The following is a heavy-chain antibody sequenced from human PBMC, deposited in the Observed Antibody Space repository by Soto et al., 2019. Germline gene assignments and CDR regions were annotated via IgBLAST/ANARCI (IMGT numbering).Heavy chain of an antibody. V-gene: IGHV3-33*01. D-gene: IGHD6-13*01. J-gene: IGHJ6*02. CDR3: AREWRSSSWYYYYYYYGMDV. CDR2: IWYDGSNK. Sequence: GGSLRLSCAASGFTFSSSGMYWVRQAPGKGLEWEAVIWYDGSNKYYADSVKGRFTISRDNSKNTLYLQMNSLRAEDTAVYYCAREWRSSSWYYYYYYYGMDVWGQGTTVTVS. CDR1: GFTFSSSG.